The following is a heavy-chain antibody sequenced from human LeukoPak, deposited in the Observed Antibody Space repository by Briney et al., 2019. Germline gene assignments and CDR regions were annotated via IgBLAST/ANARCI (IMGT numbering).Heavy chain of an antibody. CDR3: ARGRRSRNYYDSSGYHYPPFDY. D-gene: IGHD3-22*01. Sequence: SETLSLTCAVYGGSFSGYYWSWIRQPPGKGLEWIGEINHSGSTNYNPSLKSRVTISVDTSKNQFSLKLSSVTAADTAVYYCARGRRSRNYYDSSGYHYPPFDYWGQGTLVTVSS. V-gene: IGHV4-34*01. J-gene: IGHJ4*02. CDR1: GGSFSGYY. CDR2: INHSGST.